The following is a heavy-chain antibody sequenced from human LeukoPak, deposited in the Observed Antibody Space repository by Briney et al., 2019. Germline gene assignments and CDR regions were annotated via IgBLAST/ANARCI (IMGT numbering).Heavy chain of an antibody. V-gene: IGHV3-74*01. J-gene: IGHJ5*02. CDR3: ACVSVVVAATHFFEP. CDR2: IKSEGRST. D-gene: IGHD2-15*01. CDR1: GFTFSSYW. Sequence: GGSLRLSCGASGFTFSSYWMHWVRQAPGEGLVWVSRIKSEGRSTRYADSVKGRFHISRHNAKNTLYLEMNRLRAEETAGYYCACVSVVVAATHFFEPGGQGTRLTVSS.